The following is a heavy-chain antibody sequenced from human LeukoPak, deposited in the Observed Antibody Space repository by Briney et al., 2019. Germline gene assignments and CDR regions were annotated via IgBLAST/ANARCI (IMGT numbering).Heavy chain of an antibody. J-gene: IGHJ4*02. CDR2: ISSSGSTI. CDR1: GFTFSDYY. V-gene: IGHV3-11*04. Sequence: PGGSLRLSCAASGFTFSDYYMSWIRQAPGKGLEWVSYISSSGSTIYYADSVKGRFTISRDNAKNSLYLQMNSLRAEDTAVYYCARDRNYYDSSGYYRVDYWGQGTLVTVSS. D-gene: IGHD3-22*01. CDR3: ARDRNYYDSSGYYRVDY.